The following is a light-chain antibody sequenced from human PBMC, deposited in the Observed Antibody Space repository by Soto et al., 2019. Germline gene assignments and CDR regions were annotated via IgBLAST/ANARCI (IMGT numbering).Light chain of an antibody. CDR2: DAS. CDR1: QGISSA. CDR3: QQFISYPLN. Sequence: AIQLTQSPSSLSASVGDRVTITCRASQGISSALAWYQQKPGKAPKLLIYDASSLESGVPSRFSGSGSGTDFTLTISSLQSEDFATYYCQQFISYPLNFGGATKVDI. V-gene: IGKV1-13*02. J-gene: IGKJ4*01.